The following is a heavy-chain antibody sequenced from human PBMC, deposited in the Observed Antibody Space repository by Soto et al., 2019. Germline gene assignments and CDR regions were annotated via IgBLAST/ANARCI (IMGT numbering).Heavy chain of an antibody. V-gene: IGHV3-23*01. J-gene: IGHJ4*02. Sequence: LRLSCAASGFTFSSYAMSWVRQAPGKGLEWVSAISGSGGSTYYADSVKGRFTISRDNSKNTLYLQMNSLRAEDTAVYYCATMIVVVTTRLKDYWGQGTLVTVSS. D-gene: IGHD3-22*01. CDR1: GFTFSSYA. CDR2: ISGSGGST. CDR3: ATMIVVVTTRLKDY.